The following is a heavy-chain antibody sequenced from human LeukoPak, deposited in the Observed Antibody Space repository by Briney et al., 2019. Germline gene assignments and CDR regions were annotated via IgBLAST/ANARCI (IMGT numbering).Heavy chain of an antibody. V-gene: IGHV3-66*01. J-gene: IGHJ1*01. CDR2: LYSGGST. CDR1: GFTVRSNY. D-gene: IGHD2-15*01. CDR3: ARDLVVGAEYFQH. Sequence: GGSLRLSCAASGFTVRSNYITWVRQAPGKGLEWVSTLYSGGSTYYADSVKGRFTISRDNSKNTLFLQMTSLRVEDTAVYYCARDLVVGAEYFQHWGQGTLVTVSS.